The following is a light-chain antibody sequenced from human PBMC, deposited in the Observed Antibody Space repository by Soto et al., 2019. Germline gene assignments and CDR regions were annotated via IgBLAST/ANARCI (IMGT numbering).Light chain of an antibody. CDR1: QSIGTW. Sequence: DIQGTQSPSTLAASVGDRVTITCGASQSIGTWLAWYQQKPGKAPKLLIFDASTLESGVPSRFSGSGSGTDFTLTISSLQPDDFATYYCQQYSDSSGAFGQGTRVELK. V-gene: IGKV1-5*01. CDR2: DAS. CDR3: QQYSDSSGA. J-gene: IGKJ1*01.